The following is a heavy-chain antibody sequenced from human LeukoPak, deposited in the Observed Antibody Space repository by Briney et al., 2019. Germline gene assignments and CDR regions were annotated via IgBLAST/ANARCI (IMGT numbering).Heavy chain of an antibody. V-gene: IGHV4-61*02. J-gene: IGHJ3*02. D-gene: IGHD5-12*01. CDR2: IYTSGST. Sequence: TSQTLSLTCTVSGGSISSGSYYWSWIRQPAGKGLEWIGRIYTSGSTNYNPSLKSRVTISVDTSKNQFSLKLSSVTAADTAVYYCARLATEDAFDIWGQGTMVTVSS. CDR1: GGSISSGSYY. CDR3: ARLATEDAFDI.